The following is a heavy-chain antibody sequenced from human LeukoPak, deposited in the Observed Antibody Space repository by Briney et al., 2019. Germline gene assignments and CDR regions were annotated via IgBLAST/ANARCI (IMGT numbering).Heavy chain of an antibody. CDR2: INTDYGNT. V-gene: IGHV1-3*04. CDR3: ARGGGYAVGY. J-gene: IGHJ4*02. CDR1: GYTFISYA. D-gene: IGHD5-12*01. Sequence: ASVKVSCKASGYTFISYAVHWMRQAPGQRLEWMGWINTDYGNTKYSQKFRGRVTMTRDRSATTTYMELSSLTSEDTAVYYCARGGGYAVGYWGQGTLVIVSS.